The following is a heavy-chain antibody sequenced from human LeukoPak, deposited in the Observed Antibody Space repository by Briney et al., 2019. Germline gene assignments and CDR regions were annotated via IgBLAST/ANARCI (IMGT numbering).Heavy chain of an antibody. J-gene: IGHJ6*02. CDR3: TTCLNGAGQPVAIYYYGMDV. V-gene: IGHV1-24*01. CDR2: FDPEDGET. D-gene: IGHD2-2*01. CDR1: GYTLTEMS. Sequence: ASVKVSCKVSGYTLTEMSIHWVRQAPGGALEWMGGFDPEDGETVYAPKFEGRVTMTEDTSADTAYMELSSLRSEDTAVYYCTTCLNGAGQPVAIYYYGMDVWGQGTTVTVSS.